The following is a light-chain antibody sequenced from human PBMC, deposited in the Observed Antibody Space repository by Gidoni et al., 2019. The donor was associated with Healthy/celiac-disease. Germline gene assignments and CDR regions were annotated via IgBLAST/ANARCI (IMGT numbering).Light chain of an antibody. V-gene: IGKV3-15*01. CDR3: QQYNNWPQT. CDR2: GAS. Sequence: EIVMTQSPATLSVSPGERATLSCRASQSVSSNLAWYQQKPGQAPRLLIYGASTRATGIPARFSGSGSGTEFTLTISSLQSEDFAVYSCQQYNNWPQTFGQGTKLEI. CDR1: QSVSSN. J-gene: IGKJ2*01.